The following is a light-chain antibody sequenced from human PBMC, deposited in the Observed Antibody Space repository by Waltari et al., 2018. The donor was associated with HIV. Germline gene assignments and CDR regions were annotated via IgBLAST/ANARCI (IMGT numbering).Light chain of an antibody. CDR1: SSDIGGYKY. J-gene: IGLJ3*02. Sequence: HSALTQPASVSGSPGQSITISCTGTSSDIGGYKYVSWYQQPPGKAPNLMISDVSNRPSGVSNRFSGSKSGNTASLTISGLQAEDEADYYCSSYTTSSTWVFGGGTKLTVL. V-gene: IGLV2-14*01. CDR3: SSYTTSSTWV. CDR2: DVS.